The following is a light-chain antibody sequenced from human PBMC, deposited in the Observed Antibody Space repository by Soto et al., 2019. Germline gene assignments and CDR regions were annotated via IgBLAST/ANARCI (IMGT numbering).Light chain of an antibody. Sequence: QSALTQPASVSGSPGQSITLSCTGTSSDVGSYNLVSWYQHHPGKAPKLMIYEGSKRPSGVSNRFSGSKSGNTASLTISGLQAEDEADYYCCSYAGSSTFYVFGTGTKLTVL. CDR2: EGS. V-gene: IGLV2-23*01. CDR3: CSYAGSSTFYV. CDR1: SSDVGSYNL. J-gene: IGLJ1*01.